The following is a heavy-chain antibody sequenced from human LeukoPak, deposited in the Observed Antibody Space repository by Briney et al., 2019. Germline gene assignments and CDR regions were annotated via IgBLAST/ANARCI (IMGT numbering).Heavy chain of an antibody. D-gene: IGHD3-10*01. Sequence: PSETLSLTCTVSGGSISSSSYYWGWIRQPPGKGLEWIGSIYYSGSTYYNPSLKSRVTISVDTSKNQFSLKLSSVTAADTAVYYCAREVAAEFGELSIKGWFDPWGQGTLVTVSS. CDR3: AREVAAEFGELSIKGWFDP. CDR2: IYYSGST. CDR1: GGSISSSSYY. J-gene: IGHJ5*02. V-gene: IGHV4-39*07.